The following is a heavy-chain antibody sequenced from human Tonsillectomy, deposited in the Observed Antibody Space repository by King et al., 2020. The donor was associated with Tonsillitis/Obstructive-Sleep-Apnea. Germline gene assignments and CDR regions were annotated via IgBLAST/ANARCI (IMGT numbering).Heavy chain of an antibody. V-gene: IGHV3-21*01. J-gene: IGHJ4*02. D-gene: IGHD4-23*01. Sequence: VQLVESGGGLVKPGGSLRLSCAASGFTFRSYSMNWVRHAPGRGLEWVSSISSSSSFIYYADSVKGRFTISRDNAKNSLYLQMGSLRAEDTAVYYCARGGAAVVSGVDYWGQGALVTVSS. CDR3: ARGGAAVVSGVDY. CDR1: GFTFRSYS. CDR2: ISSSSSFI.